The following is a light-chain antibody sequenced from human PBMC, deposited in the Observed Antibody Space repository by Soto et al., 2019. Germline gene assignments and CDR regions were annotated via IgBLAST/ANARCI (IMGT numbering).Light chain of an antibody. Sequence: QPASVSGSPGQSITISCTGTSSDVGGYNYVSWHQQHPGKVPKLMIYDVSYRPSGVSNRFSGSKSGNTASLAISGLQAEDEADYYCSSYTTSSTYVFGTGTKVTVL. V-gene: IGLV2-14*01. CDR2: DVS. CDR3: SSYTTSSTYV. CDR1: SSDVGGYNY. J-gene: IGLJ1*01.